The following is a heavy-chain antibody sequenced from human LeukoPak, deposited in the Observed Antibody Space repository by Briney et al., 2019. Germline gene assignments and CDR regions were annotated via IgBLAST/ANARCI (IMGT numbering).Heavy chain of an antibody. Sequence: SETLSLTCTVSGGSISSSSYYWGWIRQPPGKGLEWIGSIYYSGSTYYNPSLKSRVTISVDTSKNQFSLKLSSVTAADTAVYYCARVGTVTAGVDYWGQGTLVTVSS. CDR1: GGSISSSSYY. CDR3: ARVGTVTAGVDY. D-gene: IGHD1-7*01. CDR2: IYYSGST. J-gene: IGHJ4*02. V-gene: IGHV4-39*07.